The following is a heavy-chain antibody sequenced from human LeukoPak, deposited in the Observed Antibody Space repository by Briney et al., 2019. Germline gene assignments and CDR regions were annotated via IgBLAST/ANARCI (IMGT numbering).Heavy chain of an antibody. V-gene: IGHV4-59*01. CDR1: GGSISSYY. CDR2: IYYSGTT. D-gene: IGHD3-9*01. Sequence: SETLSLTCTVSGGSISSYYWSWIRQPPGKGLEWIGYIYYSGTTNYNPSLKSRVTISVDTSKNQFSLKLSSVTATDTAVYYCARGILAGPIYAFDIWGQGTMVTVSS. CDR3: ARGILAGPIYAFDI. J-gene: IGHJ3*02.